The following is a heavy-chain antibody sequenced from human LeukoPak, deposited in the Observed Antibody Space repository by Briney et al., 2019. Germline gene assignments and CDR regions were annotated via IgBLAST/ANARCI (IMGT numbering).Heavy chain of an antibody. CDR3: AKDLRPTTISYFDN. J-gene: IGHJ4*02. CDR2: ISRNGGEI. CDR1: GFTFTTYA. Sequence: PGGSLRLSYAASGFTFTTYAISWVRQAPGKGLEWVSSISRNGGEIYYADSVKGRFTISRDNSKNTVYLQMSTLRAEDTALYYCAKDLRPTTISYFDNWGQGTLVTVSS. V-gene: IGHV3-23*01. D-gene: IGHD4/OR15-4a*01.